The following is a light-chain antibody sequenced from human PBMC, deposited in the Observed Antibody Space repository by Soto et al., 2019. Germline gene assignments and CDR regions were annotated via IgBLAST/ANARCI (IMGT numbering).Light chain of an antibody. Sequence: EIQMTQSPSTLSASVGDRVTITCRASDYVGSWVAWYQQKPGKAPNLLIHSASTLERGVPPRFSGSGSGTEFTLTITSLQPDDFATYYCQQYNTYSWTFGQGTKL. J-gene: IGKJ2*02. CDR2: SAS. CDR1: DYVGSW. CDR3: QQYNTYSWT. V-gene: IGKV1-5*03.